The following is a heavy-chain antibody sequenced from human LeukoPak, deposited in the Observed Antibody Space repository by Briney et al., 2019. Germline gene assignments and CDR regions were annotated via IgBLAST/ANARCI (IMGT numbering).Heavy chain of an antibody. D-gene: IGHD2-15*01. CDR3: ARGPPEYCSGGSCYSGRNWFDP. V-gene: IGHV4-59*01. J-gene: IGHJ5*02. CDR2: IHYSGST. CDR1: GGSISSYY. Sequence: SETLSLTCTVSGGSISSYYWSWIRQPPGKGLEWIGYIHYSGSTNYNPSLKSRVTISVDTSKNQFSLKLSSVTAADTAVYYCARGPPEYCSGGSCYSGRNWFDPWGQGTLVTVSS.